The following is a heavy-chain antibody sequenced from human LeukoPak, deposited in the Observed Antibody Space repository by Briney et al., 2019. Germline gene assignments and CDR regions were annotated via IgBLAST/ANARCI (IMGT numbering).Heavy chain of an antibody. Sequence: GGSLRLSCAASGFTFSSYSMNWVRQAPGKGLVLVSHISPRSDIKSYADSVKGRFTISRDNAKNSLFLQMNSLRDEDTAVYYCARDHDWAFDYWGQGALVTVSS. CDR2: ISPRSDIK. V-gene: IGHV3-48*02. CDR1: GFTFSSYS. D-gene: IGHD3-9*01. CDR3: ARDHDWAFDY. J-gene: IGHJ4*02.